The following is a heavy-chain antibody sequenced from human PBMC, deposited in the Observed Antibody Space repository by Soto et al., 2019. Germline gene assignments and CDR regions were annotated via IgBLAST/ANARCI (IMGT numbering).Heavy chain of an antibody. CDR2: IYYSGST. CDR3: ARGKGYGDYVSYFQH. D-gene: IGHD4-17*01. Sequence: SETLSLTCTVSGGSISSYYWSWIRQPPGKGLEWIGYIYYSGSTNYNPSLKSRVTISVDTSKNQFSLKLSSVTAADTAVYYCARGKGYGDYVSYFQHWGQGTLVTVSS. V-gene: IGHV4-59*01. J-gene: IGHJ1*01. CDR1: GGSISSYY.